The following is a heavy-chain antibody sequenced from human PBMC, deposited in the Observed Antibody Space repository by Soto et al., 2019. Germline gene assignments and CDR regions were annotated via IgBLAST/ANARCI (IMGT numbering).Heavy chain of an antibody. J-gene: IGHJ6*02. V-gene: IGHV3-53*01. CDR2: IWSAGLI. CDR3: AREAPMDV. CDR1: GFTVSSKY. Sequence: PGGSLRLSCAASGFTVSSKYMSWVRQAPGKGLEWISVIWSAGLIYYADSVRGRFTISRDISKNISYLEMTSLRADDTAVYYCAREAPMDVWGQGTTVTVSS.